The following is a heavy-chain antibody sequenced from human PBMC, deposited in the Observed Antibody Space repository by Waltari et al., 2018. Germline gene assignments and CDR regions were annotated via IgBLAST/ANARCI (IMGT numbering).Heavy chain of an antibody. CDR2: FYDSGNT. CDR3: VRVGSFCSGGTCYGYFDY. J-gene: IGHJ4*02. Sequence: QVQLQESGPGLVKPSETLSLSCTVSGGSISSNYWSWIRQPPGKGLEWLGFFYDSGNTNHHPSHKIRVTISVDTSKNQFSLQLKSVTPEDTAVYFCVRVGSFCSGGTCYGYFDYWGQGLLVTVS. CDR1: GGSISSNY. D-gene: IGHD6-25*01. V-gene: IGHV4-59*12.